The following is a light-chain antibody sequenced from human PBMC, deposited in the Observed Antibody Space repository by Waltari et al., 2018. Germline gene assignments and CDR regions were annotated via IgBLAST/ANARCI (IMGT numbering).Light chain of an antibody. CDR1: NSDVGGYNY. J-gene: IGLJ2*01. Sequence: QSVLTQPASVSGSPGPSITISCTGTNSDVGGYNYVPWYQQYPGKAPRLMIYDVTKRPEGVANRFSGSKSGNTASLTISGLQAEDEADYYCSSYTSSGTLRIFGGGTKVTAL. CDR2: DVT. V-gene: IGLV2-14*01. CDR3: SSYTSSGTLRI.